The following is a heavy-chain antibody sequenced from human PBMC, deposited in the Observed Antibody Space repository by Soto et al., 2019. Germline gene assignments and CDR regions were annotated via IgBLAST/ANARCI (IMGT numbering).Heavy chain of an antibody. V-gene: IGHV5-51*01. Sequence: PGESLKISCKGSGYSFSNYWIGWVRQMPGRGVEWMGIIYPGDSDTRYSPSFQGQVTISADQSISTAYLLLTTLKAADTAIYYCARQVEDGYRYAYVYWGHGTLVTVSS. CDR3: ARQVEDGYRYAYVY. CDR1: GYSFSNYW. D-gene: IGHD5-18*01. J-gene: IGHJ4*01. CDR2: IYPGDSDT.